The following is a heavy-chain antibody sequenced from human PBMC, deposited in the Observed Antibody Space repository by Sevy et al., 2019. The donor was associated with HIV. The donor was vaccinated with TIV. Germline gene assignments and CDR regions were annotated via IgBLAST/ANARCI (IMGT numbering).Heavy chain of an antibody. Sequence: SETLSLTCTVSGGSITSHYWSWIRQPPGKGLEWIGYIHYSGSTNYNPSLKSRVTISADTSKNQFSLRLSSVTAADAAGYFRANPYDSSGYYIFPHWGPGTLVTVSS. D-gene: IGHD3-22*01. CDR2: IHYSGST. CDR3: ANPYDSSGYYIFPH. V-gene: IGHV4-59*11. CDR1: GGSITSHY. J-gene: IGHJ1*01.